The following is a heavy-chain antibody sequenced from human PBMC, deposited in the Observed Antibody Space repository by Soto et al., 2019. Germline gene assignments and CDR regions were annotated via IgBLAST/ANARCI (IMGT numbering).Heavy chain of an antibody. D-gene: IGHD2-15*01. Sequence: QLQLQESGPGLVKPSETLSLTCTVSGGSISSSSYYWGWIRQPPGKGLEWIGSIYYSGNTYYTPXLKTRAPISXDXPXNXXSLKLSSVTAAATAVYYCAREGGRYCTGGSCQVDYWGQGTLVTVSS. CDR2: IYYSGNT. CDR1: GGSISSSSYY. J-gene: IGHJ4*02. V-gene: IGHV4-39*02. CDR3: AREGGRYCTGGSCQVDY.